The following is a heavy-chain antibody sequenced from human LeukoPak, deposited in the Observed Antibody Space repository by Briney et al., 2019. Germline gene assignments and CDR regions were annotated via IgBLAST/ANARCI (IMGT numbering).Heavy chain of an antibody. CDR1: GGSFSGYY. CDR2: INHSGST. Sequence: SETLSLTCAVYGGSFSGYYWSWIRQPPGKGLEWIGEINHSGSTNYNPSLKSRVTISVDTSKNQFSLKLSSVTAADTAVYYCARTKLGYCSSTSCRYYYYYMDVWGKGTKVTVSS. D-gene: IGHD2-2*01. V-gene: IGHV4-34*01. CDR3: ARTKLGYCSSTSCRYYYYYMDV. J-gene: IGHJ6*03.